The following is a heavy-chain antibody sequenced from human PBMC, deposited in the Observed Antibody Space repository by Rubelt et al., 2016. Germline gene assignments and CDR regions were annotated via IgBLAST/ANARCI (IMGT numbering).Heavy chain of an antibody. J-gene: IGHJ4*02. CDR1: GGSIRTDGFY. Sequence: QVHLQESGPRLLKPSETLFLTCNVSGGSIRTDGFYWTWIRQRPGKGLAWIGSIYYSGSTYYNPSLKSRVPFSVDRSKTQFSRKLSCVTAAETAVYYCASRSSYGAYVDNWGQGTLVTVSS. V-gene: IGHV4-39*01. CDR2: IYYSGST. CDR3: ASRSSYGAYVDN. D-gene: IGHD4/OR15-4a*01.